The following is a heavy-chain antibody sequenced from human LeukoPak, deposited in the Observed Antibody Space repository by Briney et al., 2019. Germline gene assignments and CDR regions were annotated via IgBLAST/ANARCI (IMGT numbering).Heavy chain of an antibody. CDR3: ARTNSGYDLRHLGY. J-gene: IGHJ4*02. Sequence: VASVTVSCTASGYTFTGYYMHWVRQAPGQGLEWMGWISAYNGNTNYAQKLQGRVTMTTDTSTSTAYMELRSLRSDDTAVYYCARTNSGYDLRHLGYWGQGTLVTVSS. CDR1: GYTFTGYY. V-gene: IGHV1-18*04. CDR2: ISAYNGNT. D-gene: IGHD5-12*01.